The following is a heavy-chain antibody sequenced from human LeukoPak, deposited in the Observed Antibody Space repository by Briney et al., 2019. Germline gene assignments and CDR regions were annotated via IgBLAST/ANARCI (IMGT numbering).Heavy chain of an antibody. CDR3: ARDSRLWFGGFDP. Sequence: PSETLSLTCAVYGGSITSGGYYLSWLRQHPGEGLEWIVYIFYSGSTYYNPSLKSRVTISLNTPKNQFSLRLSSVTAADTAVYYCARDSRLWFGGFDPWGQGTLVTVSS. CDR2: IFYSGST. V-gene: IGHV4-31*11. J-gene: IGHJ5*02. D-gene: IGHD3-10*01. CDR1: GGSITSGGYY.